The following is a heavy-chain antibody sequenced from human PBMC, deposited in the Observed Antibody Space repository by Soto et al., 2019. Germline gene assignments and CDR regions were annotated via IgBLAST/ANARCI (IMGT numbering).Heavy chain of an antibody. D-gene: IGHD6-13*01. V-gene: IGHV3-64*01. J-gene: IGHJ4*02. Sequence: EVQLVESGGGLVQPGGSLRLSCAASGFTFSSYAMHWVRQAPGKGLEYVSTINNNGGSTYYANSVKGRFTISRDNSKNTLYLQMGSLRAEDMAVYYCATTIAAAGRYYFNYWGQGTLVTVSS. CDR2: INNNGGST. CDR3: ATTIAAAGRYYFNY. CDR1: GFTFSSYA.